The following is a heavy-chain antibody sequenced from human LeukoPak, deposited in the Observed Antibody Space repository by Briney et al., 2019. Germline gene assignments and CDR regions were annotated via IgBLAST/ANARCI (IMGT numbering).Heavy chain of an antibody. CDR2: INPSGGST. CDR1: GYTFTSYY. V-gene: IGHV1-46*01. CDR3: ARGTTDDY. Sequence: SVKVSCKASGYTFTSYYIDWVRQAPGQGLEWMGVINPSGGSTRYAQKFQGRVTMTGDPSTRTVYMELSSLTSDDTAVYYCARGTTDDYWGQGTPVTVSS. J-gene: IGHJ4*02. D-gene: IGHD1-1*01.